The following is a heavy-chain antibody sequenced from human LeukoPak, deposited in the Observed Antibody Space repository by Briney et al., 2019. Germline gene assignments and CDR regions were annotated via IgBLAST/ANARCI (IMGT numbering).Heavy chain of an antibody. D-gene: IGHD2-2*01. V-gene: IGHV4-39*07. J-gene: IGHJ6*03. CDR1: GGSISSSDYY. CDR2: IYYSGST. Sequence: SETLSLTCTVSGGSISSSDYYWGWIRQPPGRGLEWIGSIYYSGSTYYNLSLKSRVTISVDTSKNQFSLKLSSVTAADTAVYYCARAPGYCSSTSCSYYYMDVWGKGTTVTVSS. CDR3: ARAPGYCSSTSCSYYYMDV.